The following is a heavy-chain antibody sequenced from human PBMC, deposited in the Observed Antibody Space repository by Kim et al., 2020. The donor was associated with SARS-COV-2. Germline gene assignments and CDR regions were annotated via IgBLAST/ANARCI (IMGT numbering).Heavy chain of an antibody. CDR3: ARAFRFGELHFDY. J-gene: IGHJ4*02. V-gene: IGHV4-34*01. D-gene: IGHD3-10*01. Sequence: SETLSLTCAVYGGSFSGYYWSWIRQPPGKGLEWIGEINHSGSTNYNPSLKSRVTISVDTSKNQFSLKLSSVTAADTAVYYCARAFRFGELHFDYWGQGTLVTVSS. CDR2: INHSGST. CDR1: GGSFSGYY.